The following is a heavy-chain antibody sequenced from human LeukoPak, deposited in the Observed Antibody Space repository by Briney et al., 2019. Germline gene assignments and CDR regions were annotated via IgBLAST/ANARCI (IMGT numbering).Heavy chain of an antibody. V-gene: IGHV3-53*01. D-gene: IGHD5-24*01. CDR1: GFTVSDAY. CDR3: ARAKHGYSYILEY. Sequence: GGSLRLSCAASGFTVSDAYMTWVRHTPGKGLEWVSVIHGGGDTGYADSVKGRFIISRDNSKNTLYLQMNSLKVEDTAVYYCARAKHGYSYILEYWGQGTLVTASS. J-gene: IGHJ4*02. CDR2: IHGGGDT.